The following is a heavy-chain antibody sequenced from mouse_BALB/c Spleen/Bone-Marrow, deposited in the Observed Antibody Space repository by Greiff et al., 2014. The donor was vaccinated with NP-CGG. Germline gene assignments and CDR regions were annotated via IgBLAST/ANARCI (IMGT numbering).Heavy chain of an antibody. CDR3: TRDETGTGAWFAY. D-gene: IGHD4-1*01. CDR1: GFTFSDYY. Sequence: EVMLVESGGGLVKPEGSLKLSCAASGFTFSDYYMYWVCQTPEKRLEWVAIISDGGTYTYYPDSVKGRFTISRDNAKNNLYLQMSSLKSEDTAMYYCTRDETGTGAWFAYWGQGTLVTVSS. CDR2: ISDGGTYT. V-gene: IGHV5-4*02. J-gene: IGHJ3*01.